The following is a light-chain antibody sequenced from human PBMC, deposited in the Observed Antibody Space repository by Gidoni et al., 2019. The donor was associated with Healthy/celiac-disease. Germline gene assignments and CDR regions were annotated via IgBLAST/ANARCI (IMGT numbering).Light chain of an antibody. Sequence: QLVLTQSPSASASLGASVKLTCTLSSGHSSYAIAWHQQQPEKGPRYLMKLNSDGSHSKGDGIPDRFSGSSSGAERYLTISILQSEDEADYYCQTWGTGKFGGGTKLTVL. J-gene: IGLJ3*02. CDR1: SGHSSYA. CDR2: LNSDGSH. CDR3: QTWGTGK. V-gene: IGLV4-69*01.